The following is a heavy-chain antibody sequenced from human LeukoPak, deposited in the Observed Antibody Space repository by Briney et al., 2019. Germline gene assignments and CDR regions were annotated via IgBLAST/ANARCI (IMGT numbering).Heavy chain of an antibody. CDR3: ARADPVEYSSSELFDY. CDR1: GLTFSSYW. V-gene: IGHV3-74*01. Sequence: GGSLRLSCAASGLTFSSYWMHWVRQAPGKGLVWVSRINSDGSNTSYADSVKGRFTISRDNAKNTLYLQMNSLRAEDTAVYYCARADPVEYSSSELFDYWGQGTLVTVSS. D-gene: IGHD6-6*01. CDR2: INSDGSNT. J-gene: IGHJ4*02.